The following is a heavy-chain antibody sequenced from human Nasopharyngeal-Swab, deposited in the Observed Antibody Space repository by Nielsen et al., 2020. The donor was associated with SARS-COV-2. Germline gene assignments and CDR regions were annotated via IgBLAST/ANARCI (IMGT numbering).Heavy chain of an antibody. CDR1: GFTFNNYN. D-gene: IGHD6-6*01. CDR2: ISSSSSYI. CDR3: AREYSSSSRLSFSWFDP. V-gene: IGHV3-21*01. Sequence: GESLKISCAASGFTFNNYNFNWVRQAPGKGLEWVSSISSSSSYIYYADSVKGRFTISRDNAKNSLYLQMNSLRAEDTAVYYCAREYSSSSRLSFSWFDPWGQGTLVTVSS. J-gene: IGHJ5*02.